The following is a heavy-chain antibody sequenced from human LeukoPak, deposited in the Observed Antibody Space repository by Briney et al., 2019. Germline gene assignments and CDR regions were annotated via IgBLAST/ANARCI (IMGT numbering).Heavy chain of an antibody. CDR1: GYTFTGYY. V-gene: IGHV1-2*02. J-gene: IGHJ6*02. D-gene: IGHD6-13*01. Sequence: ASVKVSCKASGYTFTGYYMHWVRQAPGQGLEWMGWINPNRGGTNYAQKFQGRVTMTRDTSISTAYMELSRLRSDDTAVYYCARDPRYSSSWPVYYYYGMDVWGQGTTVTVSS. CDR2: INPNRGGT. CDR3: ARDPRYSSSWPVYYYYGMDV.